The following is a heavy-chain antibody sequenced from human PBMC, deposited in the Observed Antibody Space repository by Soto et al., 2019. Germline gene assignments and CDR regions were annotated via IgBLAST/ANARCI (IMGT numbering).Heavy chain of an antibody. Sequence: ASVKVSCKASGYTFTSYDINWVRQATGQGLEWMGWMNPNSGNTSYAQKFQGRVTMTRNTSISTAYMELSSLRSEDTAVYYCAATYSSSSLYYYYYGMDVWGQGTTVTVSS. CDR1: GYTFTSYD. J-gene: IGHJ6*02. CDR3: AATYSSSSLYYYYYGMDV. V-gene: IGHV1-8*01. D-gene: IGHD6-6*01. CDR2: MNPNSGNT.